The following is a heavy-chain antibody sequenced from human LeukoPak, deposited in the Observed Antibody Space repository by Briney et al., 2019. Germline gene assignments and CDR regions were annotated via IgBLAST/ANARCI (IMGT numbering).Heavy chain of an antibody. CDR2: IIPILGIA. CDR3: ARGRGYSYGYGY. D-gene: IGHD5-18*01. J-gene: IGHJ4*02. V-gene: IGHV1-69*04. CDR1: GGTFSSYA. Sequence: SVKVSCKASGGTFSSYAISWVRQAPGQGLEWMGRIIPILGIANYAQKFQGRVTITADKSTSTAYMELSSLRSEDTAVYYCARGRGYSYGYGYWGQGTLVTVSS.